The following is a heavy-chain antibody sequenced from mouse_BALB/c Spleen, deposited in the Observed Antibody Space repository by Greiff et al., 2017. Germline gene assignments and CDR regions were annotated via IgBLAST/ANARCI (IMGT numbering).Heavy chain of an antibody. CDR2: ISSGGSYT. D-gene: IGHD2-14*01. CDR1: GFTFSSYT. Sequence: EVQGVESGGGLVKPGGSLKLSCAASGFTFSSYTMSWVRQTPEKRLEWVATISSGGSYTYYPDSVKGRFTISRDNAKNTLYLQMSSLKSEDTAMYYCTRVGYGYAMDYWGQGTSVTVSS. V-gene: IGHV5-6-4*01. CDR3: TRVGYGYAMDY. J-gene: IGHJ4*01.